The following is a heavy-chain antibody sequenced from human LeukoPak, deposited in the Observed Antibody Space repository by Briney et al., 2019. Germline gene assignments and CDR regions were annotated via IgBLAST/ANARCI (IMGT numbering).Heavy chain of an antibody. J-gene: IGHJ6*02. D-gene: IGHD2-2*01. V-gene: IGHV3-48*03. CDR3: ASMIGYCSSTSCYATERRYYYGMDV. CDR2: ISSSGSTI. Sequence: GGSLRLSCAASGFTFSSYEMTWVRQAPGKGLEWVSYISSSGSTIYYADSVKGRFTISRDNAKNSLYLQMNSLRAEDTAVYYCASMIGYCSSTSCYATERRYYYGMDVWGQGTTVTVSS. CDR1: GFTFSSYE.